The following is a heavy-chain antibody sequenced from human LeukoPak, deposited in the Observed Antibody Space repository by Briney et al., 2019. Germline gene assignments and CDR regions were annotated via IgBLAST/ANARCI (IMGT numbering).Heavy chain of an antibody. CDR2: IHADGGRT. CDR3: STWAFYHGLDV. Sequence: GGSLRLSCAASGFAFADYAMYWVRQIPGKGLECVAHIHADGGRTFYAGSVKGRFTVFRDNAKNSLFLQMDSLTSDDTAFYYCSTWAFYHGLDVWGQGATVIVSS. J-gene: IGHJ6*02. CDR1: GFAFADYA. V-gene: IGHV3-43*02. D-gene: IGHD2/OR15-2a*01.